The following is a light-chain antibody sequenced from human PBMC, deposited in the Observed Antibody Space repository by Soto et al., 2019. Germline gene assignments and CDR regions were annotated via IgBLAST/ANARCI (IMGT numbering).Light chain of an antibody. CDR1: SSDVGGYNY. CDR2: EVS. CDR3: TSYAGSNNLV. Sequence: QSALTQPPSASGSPGQSVTISCTGTSSDVGGYNYVSWYQQHPGKAPKLMIYEVSKRPSGVPDRFSGSNSGNTASLTVSGLQAEDEGDYSCTSYAGSNNLVFGGGTKLTVL. J-gene: IGLJ2*01. V-gene: IGLV2-8*01.